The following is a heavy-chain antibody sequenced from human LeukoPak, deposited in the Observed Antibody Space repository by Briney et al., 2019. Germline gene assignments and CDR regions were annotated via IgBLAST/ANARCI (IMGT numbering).Heavy chain of an antibody. V-gene: IGHV1-69*13. Sequence: SVKVSCKASGGTFSSYAISWVRQAPGQGLEWMGGIIPIFGTANYAQKFQGRVTITADESTGTAYMELSSLRSEDTAVYYCARGYCSSTSCSPGDYWGQGTLVTVSS. CDR3: ARGYCSSTSCSPGDY. CDR2: IIPIFGTA. CDR1: GGTFSSYA. D-gene: IGHD2-2*01. J-gene: IGHJ4*02.